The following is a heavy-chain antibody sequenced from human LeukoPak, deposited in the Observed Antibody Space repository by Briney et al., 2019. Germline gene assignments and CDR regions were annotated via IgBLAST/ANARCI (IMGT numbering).Heavy chain of an antibody. CDR3: ARHVGATRDLDP. Sequence: GASVMVSCRASGYPFTGYYIHWVRQAPGQGLEWMGWIKPDSGVTDHSQQFQGRVTMTRDTSMNTAYMEVRGLRFDDTALYYCARHVGATRDLDPWGQGTLVTVSS. CDR1: GYPFTGYY. D-gene: IGHD1-26*01. CDR2: IKPDSGVT. J-gene: IGHJ5*02. V-gene: IGHV1-2*02.